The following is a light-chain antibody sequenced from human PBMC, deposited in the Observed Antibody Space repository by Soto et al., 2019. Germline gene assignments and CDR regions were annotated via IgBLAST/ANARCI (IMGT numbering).Light chain of an antibody. J-gene: IGKJ1*01. CDR3: QHYNSYPWT. CDR2: DAS. Sequence: DIQMTQSPSTLSASVGDRVTITCRASQSISSWLAWYQQKPGKAPKLLIYDASSLESGVPSRFSGSGSGTGFTLTISSLQPDDFATSYCQHYNSYPWTFGQGTKVDIK. V-gene: IGKV1-5*01. CDR1: QSISSW.